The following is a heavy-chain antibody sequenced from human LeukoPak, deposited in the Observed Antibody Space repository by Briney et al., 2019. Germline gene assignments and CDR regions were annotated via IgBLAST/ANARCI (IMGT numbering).Heavy chain of an antibody. CDR3: AGVVITATAFDQ. J-gene: IGHJ4*02. CDR2: ISSFGIDI. V-gene: IGHV3-21*01. Sequence: GGSLRLSCAGSGFSFSSYSMNWVRQAPGKGLEWVSSISSFGIDIYYVASVKGRLTISRVNTKNSLYLQMNSLRAEDTAAYYCAGVVITATAFDQWGQGTLVTVSS. D-gene: IGHD4-23*01. CDR1: GFSFSSYS.